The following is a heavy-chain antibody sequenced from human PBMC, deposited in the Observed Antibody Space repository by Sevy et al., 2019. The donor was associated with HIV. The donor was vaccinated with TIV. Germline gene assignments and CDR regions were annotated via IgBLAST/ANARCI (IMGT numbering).Heavy chain of an antibody. CDR1: GFTFSNYA. CDR2: IWSDGAYQ. CDR3: ARGGYYYDNAAYYAFDS. Sequence: GGSLRLSCAAAGFTFSNYAMHWVRQAPGKGLEWVEIIWSDGAYQYHGDSVKGRFTISRDNSKNKLYLQMNNVRVEDTAVYYCARGGYYYDNAAYYAFDSWGQGTLVTVSS. V-gene: IGHV3-33*01. J-gene: IGHJ4*02. D-gene: IGHD3-22*01.